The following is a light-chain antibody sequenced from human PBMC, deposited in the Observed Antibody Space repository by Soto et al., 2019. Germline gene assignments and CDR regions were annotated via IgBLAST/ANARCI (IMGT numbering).Light chain of an antibody. V-gene: IGLV1-51*01. J-gene: IGLJ2*01. Sequence: QSVLTQPPSVSAGPGQKVTISCSGSSSNIGNNYVSWYQQLPGTAPKLLIYDNNKRPSGIPDRFSGSKSGTSATLGITGLQTGDEADYYCATWDSSLSAVVFGGGTKLTVL. CDR1: SSNIGNNY. CDR3: ATWDSSLSAVV. CDR2: DNN.